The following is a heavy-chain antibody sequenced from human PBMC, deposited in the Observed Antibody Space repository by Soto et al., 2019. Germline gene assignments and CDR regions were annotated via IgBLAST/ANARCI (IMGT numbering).Heavy chain of an antibody. CDR1: GGTFSSYP. CDR2: IIPIFGTV. V-gene: IGHV1-69*06. J-gene: IGHJ4*02. D-gene: IGHD6-13*01. Sequence: QVQLVQAGAEVKKPGPSVNVSCKDSGGTFSSYPISWVRQAPGQGLEWMGWIIPIFGTVNYAQKFQGRVTIPADRSTSTSYMDLISLRSEDTAVYYCARDLDGSRRLDYCGQGTLGTVSS. CDR3: ARDLDGSRRLDY.